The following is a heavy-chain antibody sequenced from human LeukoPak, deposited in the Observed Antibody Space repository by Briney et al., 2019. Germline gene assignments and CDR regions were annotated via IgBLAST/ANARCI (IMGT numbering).Heavy chain of an antibody. V-gene: IGHV3-48*03. J-gene: IGHJ3*02. Sequence: GGSLRLSCAASGFTFSSYEMNWVRQAPGKGLEWVSYISSSGSTIYYADSVKGRFTISRDNAKNSLYLQMNSLRAEDTAVYYCTTEPREDAFDIWGQGTMVTVSS. CDR3: TTEPREDAFDI. CDR2: ISSSGSTI. CDR1: GFTFSSYE.